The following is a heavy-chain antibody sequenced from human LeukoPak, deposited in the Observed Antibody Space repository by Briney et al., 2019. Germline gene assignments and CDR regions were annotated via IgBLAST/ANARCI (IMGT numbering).Heavy chain of an antibody. Sequence: ASVKVSCKASGYTFTGYYMHWVRQAPGQGLEWMGWINPNSGGTNYAQKFQGRVTMTRDTSISTAYMELSRLRSDDTAVYYCARYRSSTSCSIYNWFDPWGQGTLVTVSS. CDR1: GYTFTGYY. V-gene: IGHV1-2*02. CDR2: INPNSGGT. J-gene: IGHJ5*02. D-gene: IGHD2-2*01. CDR3: ARYRSSTSCSIYNWFDP.